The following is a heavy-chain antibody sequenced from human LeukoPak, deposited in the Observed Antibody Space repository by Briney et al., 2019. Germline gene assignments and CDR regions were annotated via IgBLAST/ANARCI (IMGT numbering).Heavy chain of an antibody. CDR2: ISSSSSAI. Sequence: GGSLRLSCEASGFRFSASSMNWVRQAPGKGLEWISYISSSSSAIYYADSVKGRFIISRDNSQNTVWLQMNSLSAEDAAVYYCVKDDGWVQYANWGQGTLVTVSS. D-gene: IGHD5-24*01. J-gene: IGHJ4*02. CDR1: GFRFSASS. V-gene: IGHV3-48*01. CDR3: VKDDGWVQYAN.